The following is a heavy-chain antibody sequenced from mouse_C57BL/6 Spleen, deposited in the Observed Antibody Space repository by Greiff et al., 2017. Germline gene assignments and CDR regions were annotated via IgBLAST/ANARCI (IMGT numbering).Heavy chain of an antibody. CDR2: IYPGSGNT. CDR1: GYTFTDYY. V-gene: IGHV1-76*01. Sequence: QVQLQQSGAELVRPGASVKLSCKASGYTFTDYYINWVKQRPGQGLEWIARIYPGSGNTYYNEKFKGKATLTAEKSSSTAYMQLSSLTSEDSAVYFGARGGTTVVATNFDVWGTGTTVTVSS. J-gene: IGHJ1*03. CDR3: ARGGTTVVATNFDV. D-gene: IGHD1-1*01.